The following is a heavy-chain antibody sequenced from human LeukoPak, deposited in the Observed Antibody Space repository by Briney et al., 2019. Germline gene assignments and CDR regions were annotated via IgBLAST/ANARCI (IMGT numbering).Heavy chain of an antibody. CDR1: GFTFSSYG. V-gene: IGHV3-30*02. CDR3: AIDELGPFDY. J-gene: IGHJ4*02. D-gene: IGHD6-13*01. CDR2: IRYDGSNK. Sequence: GGSLRLSCAASGFTFSSYGMHSVRQAPGKGLEWVAFIRYDGSNKYYADSVKGRFTISRDNSKNTLYLQMNSLRAEDTAVYYCAIDELGPFDYWGQGTLVTVFS.